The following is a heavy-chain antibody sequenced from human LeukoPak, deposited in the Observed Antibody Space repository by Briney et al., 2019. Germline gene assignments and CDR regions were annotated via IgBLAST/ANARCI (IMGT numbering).Heavy chain of an antibody. CDR1: GFTFSSDG. CDR2: ISSSSSYI. Sequence: GSLRLSCAAPGFTFSSDGMNWVRQAPGKGLEWVSSISSSSSYIYYADSVKGRFTISRDNAKNSLYLQMNSLRAEDTAVYYCARDWPTSYYDFWSGFNWFDPWGQGTLVTVSS. J-gene: IGHJ5*02. V-gene: IGHV3-21*01. D-gene: IGHD3-3*01. CDR3: ARDWPTSYYDFWSGFNWFDP.